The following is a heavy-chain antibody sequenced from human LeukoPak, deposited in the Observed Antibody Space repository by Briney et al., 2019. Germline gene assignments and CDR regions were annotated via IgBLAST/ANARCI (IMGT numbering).Heavy chain of an antibody. Sequence: RAGGSLRLSCAASGFTFSDYYMSWIRQAPGKGLEWVSYISSSGSTIYYADSVKGRFTISRDNAKNSLYLQMNSLRAEDTAVYYCAKDQVAVGVVFDYWGQGTLVTVSS. CDR2: ISSSGSTI. J-gene: IGHJ4*02. CDR3: AKDQVAVGVVFDY. V-gene: IGHV3-11*01. D-gene: IGHD6-19*01. CDR1: GFTFSDYY.